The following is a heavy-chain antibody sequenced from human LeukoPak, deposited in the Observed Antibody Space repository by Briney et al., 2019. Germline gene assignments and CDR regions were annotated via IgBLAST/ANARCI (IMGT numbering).Heavy chain of an antibody. D-gene: IGHD6-19*01. J-gene: IGHJ4*02. CDR1: GFAFSSQA. CDR2: ISDSGDST. Sequence: GGSLRLSCAASGFAFSSQAMGWVRQAPGKGLEWVSVISDSGDSTYYADSVKGRFTISRDNSKNTLYLQMISLRAEDTAIYYCAKDARRGDGWYFFDHWGQGTLVTVSS. CDR3: AKDARRGDGWYFFDH. V-gene: IGHV3-23*01.